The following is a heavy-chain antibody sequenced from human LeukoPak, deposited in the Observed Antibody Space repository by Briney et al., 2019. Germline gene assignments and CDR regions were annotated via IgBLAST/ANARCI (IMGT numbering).Heavy chain of an antibody. CDR1: GYSFTSYW. J-gene: IGHJ4*02. Sequence: GESLKISCKGSGYSFTSYWIGWVRRMPGKGLEWMRIIYPGDSDTRYSPSFQGQVTISADKSISTAYLQWSSLKASDTAMYYCARFEYCSGGSCYSGFDYWGQGTLVTVSS. D-gene: IGHD2-15*01. V-gene: IGHV5-51*01. CDR3: ARFEYCSGGSCYSGFDY. CDR2: IYPGDSDT.